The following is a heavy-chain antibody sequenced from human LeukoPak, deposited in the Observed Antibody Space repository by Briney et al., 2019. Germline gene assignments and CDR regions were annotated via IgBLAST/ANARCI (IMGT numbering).Heavy chain of an antibody. V-gene: IGHV1-46*01. CDR1: GYTFTSYY. Sequence: RGASVKVSCKASGYTFTSYYMHWVRQAPGQGLEWMGIISPSGGSTSYAQKFQGRVTMTRDMSTSTVYMELSSLRSEDTAVYYCARANSRDGYILYHFDYWGQGTLVTVSS. J-gene: IGHJ4*02. CDR2: ISPSGGST. CDR3: ARANSRDGYILYHFDY. D-gene: IGHD5-24*01.